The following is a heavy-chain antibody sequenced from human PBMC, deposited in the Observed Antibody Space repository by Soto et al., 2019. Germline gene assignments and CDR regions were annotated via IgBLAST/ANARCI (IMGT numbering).Heavy chain of an antibody. Sequence: PSETLSLTCTVSDGSISSGGYYWSWIRQHPGKGLEWIGYIYYSGSTYYNPSLKSRVTISVDTSKNQFSLKLSSVTAADTAVYYCARGPGYCSGGSCVDYWGQGTLVTVSS. CDR2: IYYSGST. V-gene: IGHV4-31*03. CDR1: DGSISSGGYY. D-gene: IGHD2-15*01. J-gene: IGHJ4*02. CDR3: ARGPGYCSGGSCVDY.